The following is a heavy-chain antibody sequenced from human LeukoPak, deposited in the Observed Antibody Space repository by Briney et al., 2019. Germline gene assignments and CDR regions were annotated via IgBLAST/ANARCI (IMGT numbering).Heavy chain of an antibody. J-gene: IGHJ5*02. CDR2: INWNGGST. CDR3: ARDYYGSGSYYTNLNWFDP. CDR1: GFTFDDYG. V-gene: IGHV3-20*04. Sequence: GGSLRLSCAASGFTFDDYGMSWVRQAPGKGLEWVSGINWNGGSTGYADSVKGRFTISRDNAKNSLYLQMNSLRAEDTALYYCARDYYGSGSYYTNLNWFDPWGQGTLVTVSS. D-gene: IGHD3-10*01.